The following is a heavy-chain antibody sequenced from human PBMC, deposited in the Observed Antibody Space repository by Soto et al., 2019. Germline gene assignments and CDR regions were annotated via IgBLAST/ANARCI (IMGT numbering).Heavy chain of an antibody. CDR1: GFTFSSYA. V-gene: IGHV3-30-3*01. CDR2: ISYNGSNK. J-gene: IGHJ6*02. CDR3: ARDGLDIVVVPAAIEDDYYYGMDV. Sequence: PGGSLRLSCAASGFTFSSYAMHWVRQAPGKGLEWVAVISYNGSNKYYADSVKGRFTISRDSSKNTLYLQMNSLRAEDTAVYYCARDGLDIVVVPAAIEDDYYYGMDVWGQGTTVTVSS. D-gene: IGHD2-2*02.